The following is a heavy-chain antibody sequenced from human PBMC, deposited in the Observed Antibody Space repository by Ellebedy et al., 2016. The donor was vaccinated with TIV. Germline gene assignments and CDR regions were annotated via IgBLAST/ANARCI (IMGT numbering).Heavy chain of an antibody. CDR2: FDPEEGET. D-gene: IGHD5-12*01. Sequence: AASVKVSCKVSVHTLSDVSLHWVRQAPGRGLEWMGGFDPEEGETVYAQSFQGRVTMTEDTSTDTAYMELTSLRSEDTAVYYCAREYHYIVATVYFDYWGQGTLVTVSS. V-gene: IGHV1-24*01. CDR1: VHTLSDVS. CDR3: AREYHYIVATVYFDY. J-gene: IGHJ4*02.